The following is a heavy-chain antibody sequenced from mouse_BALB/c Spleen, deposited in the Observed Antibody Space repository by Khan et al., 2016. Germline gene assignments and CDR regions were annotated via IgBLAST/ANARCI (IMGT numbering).Heavy chain of an antibody. Sequence: QFQLVQSGPELKKPGETVKISCKASGYTFTDYSMHWVKQAPGKGLKWMGWKNTETGEPTYADDFKGRFAFSLETSASTAYLQINNLKNEDTATYLCARRVRWYFDVGGAGTTVTVSS. J-gene: IGHJ1*01. CDR1: GYTFTDYS. CDR2: KNTETGEP. V-gene: IGHV9-2-1*01. CDR3: ARRVRWYFDV. D-gene: IGHD2-14*01.